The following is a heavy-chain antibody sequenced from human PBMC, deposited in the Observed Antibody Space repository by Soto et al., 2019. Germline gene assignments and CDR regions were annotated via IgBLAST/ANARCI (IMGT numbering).Heavy chain of an antibody. D-gene: IGHD6-13*01. J-gene: IGHJ6*02. CDR2: VNNDGTDT. CDR1: GFTFSNYW. CDR3: ARGGLQHALDV. Sequence: EVQLVESGGGLVQPGGSLRLSCAASGFTFSNYWMYWVRRAPGKGLVWVSRVNNDGTDTTHADSVKGRFTISRDNAENTLYLQMSSLRAEDTAVYYCARGGLQHALDVWGQGSTVTVSS. V-gene: IGHV3-74*03.